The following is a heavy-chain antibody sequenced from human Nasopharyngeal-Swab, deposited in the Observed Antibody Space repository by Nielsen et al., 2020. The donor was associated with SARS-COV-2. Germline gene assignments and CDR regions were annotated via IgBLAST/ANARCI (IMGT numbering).Heavy chain of an antibody. CDR2: ISTTTATI. D-gene: IGHD2-8*01. CDR1: GLGFSNYE. Sequence: GGSLRLSCAASGLGFSNYEMNWVRQAPGKGLEWISYISTTTATIYYADSVKGRFTISRDNAKNSLYLQMNSLRAEDTAVYYCVRHPNRCWDVWGQGTTVTVSS. J-gene: IGHJ6*02. CDR3: VRHPNRCWDV. V-gene: IGHV3-48*03.